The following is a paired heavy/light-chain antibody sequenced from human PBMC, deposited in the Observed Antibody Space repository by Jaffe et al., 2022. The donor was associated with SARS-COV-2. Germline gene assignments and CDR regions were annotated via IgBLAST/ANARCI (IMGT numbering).Heavy chain of an antibody. V-gene: IGHV3-21*01. CDR2: ISSSSSYI. J-gene: IGHJ1*01. Sequence: EVQLVESGGGLVKPGGSLRLSCAASGFTFSSYSMNWVRQAPGKGLEWVSSISSSSSYIYYADSVKGRFTISRDNAKNSLYLQMNSLRAEDTAVYYCARAERWPYRTRSSGDTPEYFQHWGQGTLVTVSS. D-gene: IGHD6-19*01. CDR1: GFTFSSYS. CDR3: ARAERWPYRTRSSGDTPEYFQH.
Light chain of an antibody. CDR3: QQYGSSPWS. CDR2: GAS. J-gene: IGKJ1*01. Sequence: EIVLTQSPGTLSLSPGERATLSCRASQSVSSSYLAWYQQKPGQAPRLLIYGASSRATGIPDRFSGSGSGTDFTLTISRLEPEDFAVYYCQQYGSSPWSFGQGTKVEIK. CDR1: QSVSSSY. V-gene: IGKV3-20*01.